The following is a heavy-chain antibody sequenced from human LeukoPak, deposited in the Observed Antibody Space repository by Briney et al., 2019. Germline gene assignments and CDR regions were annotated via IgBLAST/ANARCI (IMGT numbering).Heavy chain of an antibody. CDR1: VYTFTGYY. V-gene: IGHV1-2*02. CDR2: INPNSGGT. D-gene: IGHD3-3*01. CDR3: ARGDDGYYYYYYMDV. Sequence: GASVKVSCKASVYTFTGYYMHWVRQAPGQGLEWMGWINPNSGGTNYAQKFQGRVTMTRDTSISTAYMELSRLRSDDTAVYYCARGDDGYYYYYYMDVWGKGTTVTISS. J-gene: IGHJ6*03.